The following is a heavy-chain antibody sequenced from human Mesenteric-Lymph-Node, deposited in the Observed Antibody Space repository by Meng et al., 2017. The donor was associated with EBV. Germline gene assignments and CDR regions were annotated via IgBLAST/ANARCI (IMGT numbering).Heavy chain of an antibody. CDR2: ISDSSRYI. D-gene: IGHD3-16*01. CDR3: ASRADGGPPAPGEH. CDR1: GFTFSDYS. J-gene: IGHJ1*01. V-gene: IGHV3-21*01. Sequence: EVHLVESGGXLVKPGGSLRRARAASGFTFSDYSMNWVRQAPGKGLEWVSSISDSSRYIFYADSVKGRFTISRDNAKNSLYLQMHTLRADDTAVYYCASRADGGPPAPGEHWGQGTLVTVSS.